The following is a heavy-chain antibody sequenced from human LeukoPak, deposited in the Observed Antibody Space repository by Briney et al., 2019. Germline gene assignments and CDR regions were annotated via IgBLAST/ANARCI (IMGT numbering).Heavy chain of an antibody. CDR3: ARELISSSSVLPPDY. CDR2: ISSSNKYI. V-gene: IGHV3-21*01. D-gene: IGHD6-6*01. J-gene: IGHJ4*02. Sequence: GGSLRLSCAASGFTFRTYSMNWVGQAPGKGLEWVSSISSSNKYIFYADSVKGRFTISRDNAKKPLYLQMNSLRAEDTAVYYGARELISSSSVLPPDYWGQGTLVTVSS. CDR1: GFTFRTYS.